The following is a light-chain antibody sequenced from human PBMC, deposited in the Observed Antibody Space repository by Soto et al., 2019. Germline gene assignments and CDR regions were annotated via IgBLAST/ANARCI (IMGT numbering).Light chain of an antibody. J-gene: IGKJ2*01. Sequence: EILLTQSPATLAVSPGEGATLSCRASQSVRDNLAWYQQKPGQAPRLLIYRASTRATGVPARFSGSGSGTEFTLTISSLESEDVAVYFCQHYTFWPHTFGQGTQLEIK. CDR1: QSVRDN. CDR2: RAS. V-gene: IGKV3-15*01. CDR3: QHYTFWPHT.